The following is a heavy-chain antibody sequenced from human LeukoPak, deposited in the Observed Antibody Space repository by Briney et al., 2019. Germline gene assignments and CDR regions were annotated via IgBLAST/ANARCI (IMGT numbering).Heavy chain of an antibody. Sequence: PGGSLRLSCAASGFTFSSYSMTWVRQAPGKGLEWVANIKQDGSEKYYVDSVKGRFTISRDNAKNSLYLQMNSLRAEDTAVFYCARDGTYTGYDPDFDIWGQGTLVTVSS. D-gene: IGHD5-12*01. CDR1: GFTFSSYS. CDR2: IKQDGSEK. J-gene: IGHJ4*02. V-gene: IGHV3-7*04. CDR3: ARDGTYTGYDPDFDI.